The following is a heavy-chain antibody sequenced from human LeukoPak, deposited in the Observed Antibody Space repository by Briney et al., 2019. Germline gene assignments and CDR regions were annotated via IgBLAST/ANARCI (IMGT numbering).Heavy chain of an antibody. J-gene: IGHJ4*02. D-gene: IGHD3-3*01. V-gene: IGHV4-59*01. CDR1: GGSISSYY. Sequence: SETLSLTCTVSGGSISSYYWHWIRQPPGKGLEWIGDIYYSGSTNYNPSLKSRVTISVDTSKNQFSLRLTSVTAADTAVYYCAREGMAIGFARFPIFNYWGQGTLVTVSS. CDR2: IYYSGST. CDR3: AREGMAIGFARFPIFNY.